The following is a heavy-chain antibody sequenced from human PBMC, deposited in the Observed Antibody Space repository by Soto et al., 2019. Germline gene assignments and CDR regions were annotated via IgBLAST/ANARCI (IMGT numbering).Heavy chain of an antibody. J-gene: IGHJ6*02. V-gene: IGHV3-48*03. CDR1: GFTFSSYE. CDR2: ISSSGSTI. Sequence: PGGSLRLSCAASGFTFSSYEMNWVRQAPGKGLEWVSYISSSGSTIYYADSVKGRFTISRDNAKNSLYLQMNSLRAEDTAVYYCARELIAVAGQYYYYGMDVWGQGTTVTVSS. CDR3: ARELIAVAGQYYYYGMDV. D-gene: IGHD6-19*01.